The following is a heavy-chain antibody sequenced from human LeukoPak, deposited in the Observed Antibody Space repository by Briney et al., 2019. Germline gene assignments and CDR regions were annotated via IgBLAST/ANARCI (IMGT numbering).Heavy chain of an antibody. J-gene: IGHJ4*02. CDR1: GFIFSNDA. Sequence: GGSLRLSCAASGFIFSNDAMHWDRQAPGKGLEWVALISSDGSKTYHADSVKGRFSISRGNSKNTLYLQLNSLRAEDTSVYYCARDSTYWYDSGSSGPHYFDYWGRGTLVTVSS. CDR3: ARDSTYWYDSGSSGPHYFDY. V-gene: IGHV3-30*01. D-gene: IGHD3-10*01. CDR2: ISSDGSKT.